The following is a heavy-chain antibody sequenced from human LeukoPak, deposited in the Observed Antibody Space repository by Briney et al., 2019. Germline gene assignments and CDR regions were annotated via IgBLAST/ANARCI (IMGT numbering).Heavy chain of an antibody. CDR2: ISSSGITT. D-gene: IGHD6-19*01. J-gene: IGHJ4*02. CDR3: ARDGVAGFDY. CDR1: GFTFSRYE. V-gene: IGHV3-48*03. Sequence: PGGSLRLSCAASGFTFSRYEMNWVREAPGKGREWVSYISSSGITTYHADSVKGRFTTSRDNAKNSLYLQMNSLRAEDTAVYYCARDGVAGFDYWGQGTLVTVSS.